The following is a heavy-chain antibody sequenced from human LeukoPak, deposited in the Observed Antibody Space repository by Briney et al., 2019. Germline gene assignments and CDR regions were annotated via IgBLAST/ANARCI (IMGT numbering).Heavy chain of an antibody. CDR1: GFSFSSYW. CDR2: IRFDGAIT. Sequence: GGSLRLSCAASGFSFSSYWMYWVRQAPGKGLVWVARIRFDGAITRYADSVKGRFIISRDNVKNTVDLQMNSLRAEDTAVYYCVRMGSGWDFDYWGQGSLVTVSS. J-gene: IGHJ4*02. V-gene: IGHV3-74*01. CDR3: VRMGSGWDFDY. D-gene: IGHD6-19*01.